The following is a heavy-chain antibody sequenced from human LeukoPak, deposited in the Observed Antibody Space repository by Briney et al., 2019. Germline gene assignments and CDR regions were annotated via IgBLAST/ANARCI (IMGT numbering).Heavy chain of an antibody. Sequence: GRSLRLSCAASGFTFSSYGMHWVRQAPGKGLESVALIWYDGSNKYYADSVKGRFTISRDNSKNTLYLQMNSLRAEDTAVYYCARALFNYDSSGLTYWGQGTLVTVSS. CDR1: GFTFSSYG. D-gene: IGHD3-22*01. V-gene: IGHV3-33*01. CDR3: ARALFNYDSSGLTY. J-gene: IGHJ4*02. CDR2: IWYDGSNK.